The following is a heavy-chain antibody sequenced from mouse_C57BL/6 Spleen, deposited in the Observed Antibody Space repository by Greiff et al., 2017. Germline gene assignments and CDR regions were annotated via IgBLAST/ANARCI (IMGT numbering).Heavy chain of an antibody. CDR2: IYPGSGST. Sequence: QVQLQQPGAELVKPGASVKMSCKASGYTFTSYGITWVKQRPGQGLKWIGDIYPGSGSTNYNEKFKSKATLTVDTASSTAYMQLSSLTSEDSAVYYCARDYDSSWNFDYWGQGTSLTVSS. CDR1: GYTFTSYG. CDR3: ARDYDSSWNFDY. J-gene: IGHJ2*02. V-gene: IGHV1-55*01. D-gene: IGHD1-1*01.